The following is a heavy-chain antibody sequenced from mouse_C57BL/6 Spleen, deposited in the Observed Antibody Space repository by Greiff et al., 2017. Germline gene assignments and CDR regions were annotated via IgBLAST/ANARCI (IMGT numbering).Heavy chain of an antibody. D-gene: IGHD1-1*01. CDR3: ARHEDYYGSSYESYCDY. V-gene: IGHV1-62-2*01. J-gene: IGHJ2*01. CDR2: FYPGSGSI. Sequence: QVQLQQSGAELVKPGASVKLSCKASGYTFTEYTIHWVKQRSGQGLEWIGWFYPGSGSIKYNEKFKDKATLTADKSSSTVYMELSRLTSEDSAVYVCARHEDYYGSSYESYCDYWGQGTTLTVSS. CDR1: GYTFTEYT.